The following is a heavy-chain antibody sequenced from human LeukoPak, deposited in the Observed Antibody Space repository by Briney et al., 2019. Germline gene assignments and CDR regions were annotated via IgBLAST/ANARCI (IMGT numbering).Heavy chain of an antibody. D-gene: IGHD2-2*01. CDR3: AKDLSLVVVPAVSLFDY. CDR1: GFTFSSYG. CDR2: ISYDGSNK. V-gene: IGHV3-30*18. Sequence: GRSLRLSCAASGFTFSSYGMHWVRQAPGKGLEWVAVISYDGSNKYYADSVKGRFTISRDNSKNTLYLQMNSLRAEDTAVYYCAKDLSLVVVPAVSLFDYWGQGTLVTVSS. J-gene: IGHJ4*02.